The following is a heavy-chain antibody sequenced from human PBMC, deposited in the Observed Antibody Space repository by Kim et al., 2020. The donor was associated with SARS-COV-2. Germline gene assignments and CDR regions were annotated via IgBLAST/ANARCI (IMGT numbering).Heavy chain of an antibody. V-gene: IGHV3-66*01. CDR2: IYSGGST. J-gene: IGHJ6*03. D-gene: IGHD6-13*01. CDR1: GFTVSSNY. CDR3: ARGVYSSSWISYYYYMDV. Sequence: GGSLRLSCAASGFTVSSNYMSWVRQAPGKGLEWVSVIYSGGSTYYADSVKGRFTISRDNSKNTLYLQMNSLRAEDTAVYYCARGVYSSSWISYYYYMDVWGKGTTVTVSS.